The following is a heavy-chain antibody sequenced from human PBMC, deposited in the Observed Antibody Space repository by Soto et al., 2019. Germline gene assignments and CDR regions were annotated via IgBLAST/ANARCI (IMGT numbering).Heavy chain of an antibody. CDR3: AKDRVSSGPDY. J-gene: IGHJ4*02. D-gene: IGHD6-19*01. V-gene: IGHV3-30*18. CDR1: GSTFSSYG. Sequence: GGSLRLSCAASGSTFSSYGMHWVRQAPGKGLEWVAVISYDGSNKYYADSVKGRFTISRDNSKNTLYLQMNSLRAEDTAVYYYAKDRVSSGPDYWGQGTLVTVSS. CDR2: ISYDGSNK.